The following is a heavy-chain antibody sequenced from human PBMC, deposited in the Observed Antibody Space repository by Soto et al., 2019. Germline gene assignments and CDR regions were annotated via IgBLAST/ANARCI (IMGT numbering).Heavy chain of an antibody. V-gene: IGHV4-34*01. D-gene: IGHD4-17*01. Sequence: SETLSLTCVIYGGSFIGSYWSCIRQPSGNGLEWIGELNHRGSTNYNPSLKSRVTISVDTSKNQFSLKLGFVTAADTAVYYCARAHYGDYGYGMDVWGQGTTVS. CDR1: GGSFIGSY. CDR2: LNHRGST. J-gene: IGHJ6*02. CDR3: ARAHYGDYGYGMDV.